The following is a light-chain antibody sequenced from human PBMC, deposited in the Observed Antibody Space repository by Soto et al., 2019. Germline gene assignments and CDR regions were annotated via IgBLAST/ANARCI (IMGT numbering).Light chain of an antibody. Sequence: QSALTQPASVSGSPGQSITISCTGTSSDVGRYNYVSWYQQHPGKAPQLMIYDVNNRPSGVSNRFSGSKSGNTASLTISGREAEDEADYYCSSYTSSSTRVVFGGGTKLTVL. V-gene: IGLV2-14*01. CDR1: SSDVGRYNY. CDR2: DVN. CDR3: SSYTSSSTRVV. J-gene: IGLJ2*01.